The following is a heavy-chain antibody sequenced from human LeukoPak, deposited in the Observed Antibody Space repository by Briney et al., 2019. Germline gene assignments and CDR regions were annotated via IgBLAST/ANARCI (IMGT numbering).Heavy chain of an antibody. D-gene: IGHD3-10*01. J-gene: IGHJ6*02. CDR2: IYYSGST. Sequence: PSETLSLTCTVSGGSISSGGYYWSWIRQHPGKGLEWIGYIYYSGSTYYNPSLKSRVTISVDTSKNQFSLKLSSVTAADTAVYTGASPVPMVEGNYTVRNAWAQGPTFTVSS. V-gene: IGHV4-31*03. CDR1: GGSISSGGYY. CDR3: ASPVPMVEGNYTVRNA.